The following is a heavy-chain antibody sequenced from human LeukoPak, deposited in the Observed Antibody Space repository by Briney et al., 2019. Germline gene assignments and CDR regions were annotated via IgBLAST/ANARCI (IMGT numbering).Heavy chain of an antibody. CDR1: GGSISSGDYY. J-gene: IGHJ6*03. V-gene: IGHV4-30-4*08. CDR3: ARVSYYFYMDV. CDR2: IYYSGST. Sequence: SETLSLTCTVSGGSISSGDYYWSWIRQPPGKGLEWIGYIYYSGSTYYNPSLKSRVTISVDTSKNQFSLKLSSVTAADTAVYYCARVSYYFYMDVWGKGTTVIVSS.